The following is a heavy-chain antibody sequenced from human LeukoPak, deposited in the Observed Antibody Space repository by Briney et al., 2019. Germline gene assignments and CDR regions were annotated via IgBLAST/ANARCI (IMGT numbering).Heavy chain of an antibody. V-gene: IGHV3-30*02. CDR2: IRYDGSNK. CDR1: GFTFSSYG. Sequence: PGGSLRLSCAASGFTFSSYGMHWVRQAPGKGLEWVAFIRYDGSNKYYADSVKGRFTISRDNSKNTLYLQMSSLRAEDTAVYYCARGGSYLSAFDIWGQGTMVTVSS. CDR3: ARGGSYLSAFDI. J-gene: IGHJ3*02. D-gene: IGHD1-26*01.